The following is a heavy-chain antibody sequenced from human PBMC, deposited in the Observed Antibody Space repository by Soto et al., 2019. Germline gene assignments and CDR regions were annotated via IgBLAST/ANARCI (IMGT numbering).Heavy chain of an antibody. Sequence: PGGSLRRSCAASGFTFSSYEMNWVRQAPGKGVWWVSYISSSGRTIYYADSVKGRFTISRDKAKTSLYLQMNSLRAEDTAVYYCARDREYSYGYDYGTDVWGKAAADTVS. CDR3: ARDREYSYGYDYGTDV. CDR2: ISSSGRTI. CDR1: GFTFSSYE. J-gene: IGHJ6*04. D-gene: IGHD5-18*01. V-gene: IGHV3-48*03.